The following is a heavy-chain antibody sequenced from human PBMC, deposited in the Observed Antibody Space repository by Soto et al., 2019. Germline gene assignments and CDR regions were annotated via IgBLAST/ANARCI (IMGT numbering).Heavy chain of an antibody. J-gene: IGHJ4*02. D-gene: IGHD3-22*01. Sequence: SETLSLTCTVSGGSISSYYWSWIRQPAGKGLEWIGRIYTSGSTNYNPSLRSRVTMSVDTSKNQFSLKLSSVTAADTAVYYCAREESYHYYDSSGYLFDYWGQGTLVTVSS. CDR2: IYTSGST. V-gene: IGHV4-4*07. CDR3: AREESYHYYDSSGYLFDY. CDR1: GGSISSYY.